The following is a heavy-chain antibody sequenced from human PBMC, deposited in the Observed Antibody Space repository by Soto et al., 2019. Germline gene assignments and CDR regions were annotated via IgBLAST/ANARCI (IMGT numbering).Heavy chain of an antibody. J-gene: IGHJ4*02. V-gene: IGHV4-59*01. CDR2: ISYSGST. CDR3: ARGSNGDYSDY. Sequence: QVQLQESGPGLVKPSETLSLTCSVSGGSSGNYYWSWIRQPPGKGLEWIGYISYSGSTNYNPSLKSRGTISQDTFKQQFSLKLRSVTAADTALYYCARGSNGDYSDYCGQRTLVTVSS. D-gene: IGHD2-8*01. CDR1: GGSSGNYY.